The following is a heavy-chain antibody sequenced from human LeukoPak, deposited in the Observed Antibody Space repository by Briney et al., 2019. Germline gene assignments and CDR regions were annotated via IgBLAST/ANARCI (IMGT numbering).Heavy chain of an antibody. Sequence: GASVTVSCKASGYTFTSYGISWVRQAPGQGLEWMGRISAYNDNTNYAQKLQGRVTMTTDTSTSTAYMELRSLRSDDTAVYYCARVHYDILTGYSYFDYWGQGTLVTVSS. CDR3: ARVHYDILTGYSYFDY. J-gene: IGHJ4*02. CDR1: GYTFTSYG. D-gene: IGHD3-9*01. V-gene: IGHV1-18*01. CDR2: ISAYNDNT.